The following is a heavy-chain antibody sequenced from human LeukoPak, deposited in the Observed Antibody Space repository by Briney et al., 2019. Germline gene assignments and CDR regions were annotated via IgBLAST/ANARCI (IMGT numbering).Heavy chain of an antibody. CDR1: GGTFSSYA. CDR3: ARGPIRCGGDCYLVDY. V-gene: IGHV1-69*04. J-gene: IGHJ4*02. CDR2: IIPILGIA. D-gene: IGHD2-21*02. Sequence: SVKVSCKASGGTFSSYAISWVRQAPGQGLEWMGRIIPILGIANYAQKFQGRVTITADKSTSTAYMELSSLRSEDTAVYYCARGPIRCGGDCYLVDYWGQGALVTVSS.